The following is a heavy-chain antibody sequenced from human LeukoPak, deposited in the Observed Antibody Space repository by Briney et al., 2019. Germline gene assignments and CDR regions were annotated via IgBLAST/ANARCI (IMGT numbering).Heavy chain of an antibody. CDR3: ARERRLGSGSYYTPYYYGMDV. D-gene: IGHD3-10*01. CDR1: GFTVSSNY. Sequence: GGSLRLSCAASGFTVSSNYMSCVRQAPGKGLEWVSVIYSGGSTYYADSVRGRFTISRDNSKNTLYLQMYSLRAEDTAVYYCARERRLGSGSYYTPYYYGMDVWGKGTTVTVSS. V-gene: IGHV3-53*01. CDR2: IYSGGST. J-gene: IGHJ6*04.